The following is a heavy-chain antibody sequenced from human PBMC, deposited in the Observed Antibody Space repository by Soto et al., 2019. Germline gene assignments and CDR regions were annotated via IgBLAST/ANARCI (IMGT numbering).Heavy chain of an antibody. CDR3: ASGSSGGAGGYGITRYYYYYGMDV. V-gene: IGHV1-69*13. Sequence: SVKFSCKAPGGALSSYAIRWVRQAPGQGLEWMGGIIPIFGTANYAQKFQGRVTITADESTSTAYMELSSLSSEDTAVYYCASGSSGGAGGYGITRYYYYYGMDVWGQGTTVNVSS. J-gene: IGHJ6*02. CDR1: GGALSSYA. D-gene: IGHD2-8*02. CDR2: IIPIFGTA.